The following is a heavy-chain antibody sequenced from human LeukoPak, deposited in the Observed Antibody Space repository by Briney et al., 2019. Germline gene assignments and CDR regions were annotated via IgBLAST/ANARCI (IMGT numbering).Heavy chain of an antibody. CDR1: GFSLSTSGVG. Sequence: SGPTLVNPTQTLTLTCTFSGFSLSTSGVGVGWIRQPPGKALEWVALTYWNDDKRYSPSLKSRLTITKDTSKNHVVLTMTNMDPVDTATYYCAHFLLYGSGSYFMYAFDYWGQGTLVTVSS. CDR3: AHFLLYGSGSYFMYAFDY. CDR2: TYWNDDK. V-gene: IGHV2-5*01. J-gene: IGHJ4*02. D-gene: IGHD3-10*01.